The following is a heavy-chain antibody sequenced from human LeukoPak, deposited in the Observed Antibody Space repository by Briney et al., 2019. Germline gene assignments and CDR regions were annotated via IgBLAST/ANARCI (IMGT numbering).Heavy chain of an antibody. D-gene: IGHD5-18*01. CDR3: ATGSGLWSPDY. CDR2: INTDGSST. Sequence: PGGSLRLSCAASGFTFSSYWMHWVRQAPGKGLVWVSRINTDGSSTSYADSVKGRFTISRDNAKNRPYVQTYSLRAEDTAVYYCATGSGLWSPDYWGQGTLVTVSS. J-gene: IGHJ4*02. V-gene: IGHV3-74*01. CDR1: GFTFSSYW.